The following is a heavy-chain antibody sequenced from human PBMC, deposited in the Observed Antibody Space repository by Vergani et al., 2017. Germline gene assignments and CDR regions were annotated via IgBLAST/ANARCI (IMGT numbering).Heavy chain of an antibody. Sequence: QVQLQESGPGLVKPSQTLSLTCTVSGGSIISGGYYWGWIRQHPGKGLEWIGYIYYSGSTYYNPSLKSRVTISVYTSKNQFSLKLSSVTAADTAVYDCARGTTVVTPYWYFDLWGRGTLVTVSS. CDR1: GGSIISGGYY. CDR3: ARGTTVVTPYWYFDL. CDR2: IYYSGST. J-gene: IGHJ2*01. V-gene: IGHV4-31*03. D-gene: IGHD4-23*01.